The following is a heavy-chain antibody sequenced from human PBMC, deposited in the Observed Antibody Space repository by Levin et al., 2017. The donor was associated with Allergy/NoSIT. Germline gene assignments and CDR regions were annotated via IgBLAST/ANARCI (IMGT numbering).Heavy chain of an antibody. Sequence: GGSLRLSCTASGFTFDTYFMHWVRQAPGKGLEWVAVISNDGSKKYCADSVKGRFTISRDNSKNTLYLQMNSLRAEDTAVYYCAKDRSGTWSFDYWGQGTLVTVSS. CDR2: ISNDGSKK. CDR1: GFTFDTYF. CDR3: AKDRSGTWSFDY. V-gene: IGHV3-30*18. J-gene: IGHJ4*02. D-gene: IGHD6-25*01.